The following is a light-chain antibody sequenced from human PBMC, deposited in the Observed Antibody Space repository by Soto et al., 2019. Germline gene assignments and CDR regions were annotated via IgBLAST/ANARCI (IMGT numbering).Light chain of an antibody. CDR3: QQSYSSPWT. V-gene: IGKV1-39*01. Sequence: DIQMTQSPSSLSASVGDRVTITCRANQSISSHLNWYQQKPGKAPKVLIYAASNLQSGVPSRFSGSGSGTDFTLTISSLQPEDSATHYCQQSYSSPWTFGQGTKVEIK. CDR2: AAS. CDR1: QSISSH. J-gene: IGKJ1*01.